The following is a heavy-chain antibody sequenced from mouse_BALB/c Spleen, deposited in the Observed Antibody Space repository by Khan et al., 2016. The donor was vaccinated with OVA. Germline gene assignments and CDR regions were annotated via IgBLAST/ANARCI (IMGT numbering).Heavy chain of an antibody. CDR2: ISYSGNT. V-gene: IGHV3-8*02. CDR1: GVSLTSGY. CDR3: ACELRGFTY. D-gene: IGHD1-1*01. Sequence: EVKLLESGPSLVKPSQTLSLTCSFTGVSLTSGYWNWIRKFPGNKLEYMGYISYSGNTYYNPSLKSRISITRDTSKNQYYLQLNSVTTEDTATFYCACELRGFTYWGQGTLVTVSA. J-gene: IGHJ3*01.